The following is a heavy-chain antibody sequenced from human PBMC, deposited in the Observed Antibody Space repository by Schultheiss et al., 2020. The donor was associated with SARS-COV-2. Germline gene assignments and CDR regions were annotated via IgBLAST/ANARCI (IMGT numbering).Heavy chain of an antibody. Sequence: SQTLSLTCTVSGGSISSYYWSWIRQPPGKGLEWIGYIYYSGSTNYNPSLKSRVTISLDTSKNQFSLKLSSVTAADTAVYYCARDPRINSGVDAFDIWGQGTMVTVSS. CDR3: ARDPRINSGVDAFDI. V-gene: IGHV4-59*01. D-gene: IGHD7-27*01. J-gene: IGHJ3*02. CDR1: GGSISSYY. CDR2: IYYSGST.